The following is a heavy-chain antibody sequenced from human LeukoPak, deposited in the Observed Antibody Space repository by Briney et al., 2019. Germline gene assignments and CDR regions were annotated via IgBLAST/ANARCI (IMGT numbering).Heavy chain of an antibody. J-gene: IGHJ4*02. Sequence: GASVKVSCKASGYTFSNYGISWVRQAPGQGLEWMGWISAYNGNTKNAQKFQGRVTLTTDTSTSTAYMELSSLRSEDTAVYYCARGKGVSPPFDYWGQGTLVTVSS. CDR1: GYTFSNYG. CDR2: ISAYNGNT. CDR3: ARGKGVSPPFDY. V-gene: IGHV1-18*01.